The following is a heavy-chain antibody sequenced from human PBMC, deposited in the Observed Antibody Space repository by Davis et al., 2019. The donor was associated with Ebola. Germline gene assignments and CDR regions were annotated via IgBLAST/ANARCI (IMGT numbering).Heavy chain of an antibody. CDR2: FGTSGDT. CDR1: GLVFRNYV. D-gene: IGHD2-15*01. V-gene: IGHV3-23*01. Sequence: PGGSLRPSCAASGLVFRNYVMSWVRQAPGKGLEWVSTFGTSGDTYYADSVKGRFTISRDNSRNTLYLQMNGLRVEDTAMYYCAKDTPQIWFDVWGQGTMVTVSS. J-gene: IGHJ3*01. CDR3: AKDTPQIWFDV.